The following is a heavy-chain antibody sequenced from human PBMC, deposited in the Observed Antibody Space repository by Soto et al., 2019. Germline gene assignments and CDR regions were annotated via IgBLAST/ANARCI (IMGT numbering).Heavy chain of an antibody. Sequence: SETLSLTCTVSGGSISSGGYYWSWIRQHPGKGLEWIGYIYYSGSTYYNPSLKSRVTISVDTSKNQFSLKLSSVTAADTAVYYCARDFWSGSGTGENWFDPWGQGTLVTVSS. CDR2: IYYSGST. V-gene: IGHV4-31*03. D-gene: IGHD3-3*01. CDR3: ARDFWSGSGTGENWFDP. CDR1: GGSISSGGYY. J-gene: IGHJ5*02.